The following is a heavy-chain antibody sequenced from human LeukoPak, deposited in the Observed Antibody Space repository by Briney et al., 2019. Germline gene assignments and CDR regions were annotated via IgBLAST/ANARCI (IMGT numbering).Heavy chain of an antibody. D-gene: IGHD6-19*01. CDR3: ARGTIAVADAFDY. CDR1: GGSISSYY. CDR2: IYYSGST. V-gene: IGHV4-59*08. J-gene: IGHJ4*02. Sequence: PSETLSLTCTVSGGSISSYYWSWIRQPPGKGLEWIGYIYYSGSTNYNPSLKSRVTISVDTSKNQFSLKLSSVTAADTAVYYCARGTIAVADAFDYWGQGTLVTVSS.